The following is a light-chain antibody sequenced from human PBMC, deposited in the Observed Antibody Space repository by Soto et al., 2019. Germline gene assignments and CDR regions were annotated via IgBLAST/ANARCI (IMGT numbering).Light chain of an antibody. CDR3: QQYDTYSPWT. Sequence: DIQLTQSPSFLSASVGDRVTITCRASQGISSYLAWYQQKPGKAPKLLIYKASSLESGVPSRFSGSGSGAEFTLTISSLQPDDFATYYCQQYDTYSPWTFGQGTKVDIK. CDR1: QGISSY. J-gene: IGKJ1*01. V-gene: IGKV1-5*03. CDR2: KAS.